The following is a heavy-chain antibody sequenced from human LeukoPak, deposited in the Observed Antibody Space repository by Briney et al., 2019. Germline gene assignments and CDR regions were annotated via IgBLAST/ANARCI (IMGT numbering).Heavy chain of an antibody. CDR2: ISSSSSYI. J-gene: IGHJ4*02. CDR3: ARDPLQFEYYFDY. V-gene: IGHV3-21*01. D-gene: IGHD5-24*01. CDR1: GFTFSSYS. Sequence: PGGSLRLSCAASGFTFSSYSMNWVRQAPGKGLEWVSSISSSSSYIYYADSVKGRFTISRDNAKNSLYLQMNSLRAEDTAVYYCARDPLQFEYYFDYWGQGTLVTVTS.